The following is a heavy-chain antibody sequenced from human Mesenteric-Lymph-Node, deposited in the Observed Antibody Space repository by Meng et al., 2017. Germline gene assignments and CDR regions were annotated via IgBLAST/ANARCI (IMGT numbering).Heavy chain of an antibody. CDR2: ISYDGSNK. V-gene: IGHV3-30*07. J-gene: IGHJ4*02. Sequence: QMVESGGGVVQPVRSLRLSCAASGFTFSSYAMHWVRQAPGKGLEWVAVISYDGSNKYYADSVKGRFTISRDNSRNTLYLQMNSLRADDTAVYYCVREQYESRGHWGQGTLVTVSS. CDR3: VREQYESRGH. D-gene: IGHD3-22*01. CDR1: GFTFSSYA.